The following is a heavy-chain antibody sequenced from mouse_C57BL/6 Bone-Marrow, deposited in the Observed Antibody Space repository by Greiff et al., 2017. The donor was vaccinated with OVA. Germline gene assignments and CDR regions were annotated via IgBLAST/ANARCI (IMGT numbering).Heavy chain of an antibody. CDR1: GYTFTDYY. Sequence: VQLQQSGPELVKPGASVKISCEASGYTFTDYYMNWVKQSHGKSLEWIGDINPNNGGTSYNQKFKGKATLTVDKSSSTAYMELRSLTSEDSAVYYCARSTDYDETWFAYWGQGTTLTVSS. CDR3: ARSTDYDETWFAY. J-gene: IGHJ2*01. CDR2: INPNNGGT. D-gene: IGHD2-4*01. V-gene: IGHV1-26*01.